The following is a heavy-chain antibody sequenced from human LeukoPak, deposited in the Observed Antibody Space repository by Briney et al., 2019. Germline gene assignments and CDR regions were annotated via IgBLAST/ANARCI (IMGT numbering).Heavy chain of an antibody. D-gene: IGHD6-13*01. CDR2: IYYSGST. CDR1: GGSISSSSYY. CDR3: ATEFGAAAGAYYYGMDV. V-gene: IGHV4-39*07. Sequence: SETLSLTCTVSGGSISSSSYYWGWIHQPPGKGLEWIGSIYYSGSTYYNPSLKSRVTISVDTSKNQFSLKLSSVTAADTAVYYCATEFGAAAGAYYYGMDVWGQGTTVTVSS. J-gene: IGHJ6*02.